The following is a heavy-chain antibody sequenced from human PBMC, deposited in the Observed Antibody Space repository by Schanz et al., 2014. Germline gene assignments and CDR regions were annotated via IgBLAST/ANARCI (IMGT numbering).Heavy chain of an antibody. J-gene: IGHJ4*02. Sequence: EVQVVESGGDLVQPGGSLIISCSASGFTFSDYALHWVRQAPGKGLEYVSAITSDGGGTYYADSVKGRFIISRDTSRNMLFLQMSSLTSDDTAVYYCARSPHYRERKQRSARPTTTNLWGQGTLVTVFS. CDR2: ITSDGGGT. D-gene: IGHD1-26*01. V-gene: IGHV3-64D*06. CDR1: GFTFSDYA. CDR3: ARSPHYRERKQRSARPTTTNL.